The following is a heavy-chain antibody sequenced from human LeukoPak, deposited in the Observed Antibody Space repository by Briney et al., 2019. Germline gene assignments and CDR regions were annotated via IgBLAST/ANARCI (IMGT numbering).Heavy chain of an antibody. CDR2: VSVGGSS. Sequence: SETLSLTCAVSGDFLSSSHWWSWVRQSPGEGLEWIGEVSVGGSSNYNPSLKNRVTMSLDKSKSRLSLNLNSVTAADTAVYYCVRVVPSGWRQSDHWGQGTLVIVSS. CDR1: GDFLSSSHW. D-gene: IGHD6-19*01. CDR3: VRVVPSGWRQSDH. J-gene: IGHJ4*02. V-gene: IGHV4-4*02.